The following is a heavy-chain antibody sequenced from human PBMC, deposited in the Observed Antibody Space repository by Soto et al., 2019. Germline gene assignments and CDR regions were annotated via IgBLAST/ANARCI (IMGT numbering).Heavy chain of an antibody. CDR1: GYTFKDYY. CDR3: ARESVVTGTHHFDS. CDR2: INSNTGGT. V-gene: IGHV1-2*02. J-gene: IGHJ4*02. Sequence: GASVNVSCKASGYTFKDYYMHWVRQAPGQGLEWMGWINSNTGGTNYAQKFQGRVTMTRDTSISTAYMELSRLRPDDTAVYYCARESVVTGTHHFDSWGQGTMVTVSS. D-gene: IGHD1-7*01.